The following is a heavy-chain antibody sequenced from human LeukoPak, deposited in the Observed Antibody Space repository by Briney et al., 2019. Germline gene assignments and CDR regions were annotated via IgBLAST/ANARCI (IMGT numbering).Heavy chain of an antibody. CDR2: ISVSGNT. Sequence: GGSLRLSCAASGFTLSSYAMSWVRQGPGKGLEWVSAISVSGNTYHADSVKGRFTISRDNAKNSLYLQMHSLRAEDTAVYYCSRGNWNYGGGIDYWGQGTLVTVSS. D-gene: IGHD1-7*01. V-gene: IGHV3-23*01. CDR3: SRGNWNYGGGIDY. J-gene: IGHJ4*02. CDR1: GFTLSSYA.